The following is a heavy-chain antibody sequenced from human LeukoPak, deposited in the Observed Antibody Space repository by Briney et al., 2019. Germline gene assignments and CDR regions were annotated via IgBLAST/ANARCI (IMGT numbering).Heavy chain of an antibody. D-gene: IGHD2-2*01. Sequence: SETLSLTCTVSGGSVSSGSYYWSWIRQPPGKGLEWIGYIYYSGSTNYNPSLKSRVTISVDTSKNQFSLKLSSVTAADTAVYYCASYLVGGWFDPWGQGTLVTVSS. CDR1: GGSVSSGSYY. CDR3: ASYLVGGWFDP. J-gene: IGHJ5*02. V-gene: IGHV4-61*01. CDR2: IYYSGST.